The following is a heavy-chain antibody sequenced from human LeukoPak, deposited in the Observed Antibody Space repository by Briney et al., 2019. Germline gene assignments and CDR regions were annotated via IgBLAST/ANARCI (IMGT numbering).Heavy chain of an antibody. CDR1: GGTFSSYA. CDR3: ARDPGSGWYYHNWFDP. J-gene: IGHJ5*02. CDR2: ISAYNGNT. D-gene: IGHD6-19*01. V-gene: IGHV1-18*01. Sequence: GASVKVSCKASGGTFSSYAISWVRQAPGQGLEWMGWISAYNGNTNYAQKLQGRVTMTTDTSTSTAYMELRSLRSDDTAVYYCARDPGSGWYYHNWFDPWGQGTLVTVSS.